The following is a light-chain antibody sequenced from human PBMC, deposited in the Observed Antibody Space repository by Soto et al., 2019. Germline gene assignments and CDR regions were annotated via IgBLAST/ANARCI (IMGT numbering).Light chain of an antibody. CDR1: QNIRTN. Sequence: EIVMTQSPVTLSVSPGERATLSCRASQNIRTNLAWYQQKPGQAPRLLIYAASTRATGIPARFSGSGSGTEFILTINSLQSEDFAVYYCQHYNNWPEFGQGTKLEIK. CDR3: QHYNNWPE. CDR2: AAS. V-gene: IGKV3-15*01. J-gene: IGKJ2*01.